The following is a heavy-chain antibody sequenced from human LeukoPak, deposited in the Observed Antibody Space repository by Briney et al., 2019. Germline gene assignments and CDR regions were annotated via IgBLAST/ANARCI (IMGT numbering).Heavy chain of an antibody. D-gene: IGHD2-2*01. CDR2: ISGSDGST. J-gene: IGHJ5*01. Sequence: GGSLRLSCAASGFTFSSYSMNWVRLAPGKGLEWVSGISGSDGSTYYADSVKGRFTISRDNSKNTLFLQMNSLRAEDTAVYYCAKDRHAPGRYCSSTSCFPFDSWGQGTLVTVSS. CDR1: GFTFSSYS. CDR3: AKDRHAPGRYCSSTSCFPFDS. V-gene: IGHV3-23*01.